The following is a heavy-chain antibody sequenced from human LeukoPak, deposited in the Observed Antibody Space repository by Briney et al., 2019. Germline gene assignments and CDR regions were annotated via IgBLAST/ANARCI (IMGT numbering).Heavy chain of an antibody. Sequence: ASVNVSCKASGGTFRSYAISWLRQAPGQGLEWMGGIIPIFVTANYAQKFLARVTITEDDSTSTANMELSRLRSEDTAVYYCARVQYQLLQGLDYWGQGTLVTVSS. CDR1: GGTFRSYA. CDR3: ARVQYQLLQGLDY. CDR2: IIPIFVTA. J-gene: IGHJ4*02. D-gene: IGHD2-2*01. V-gene: IGHV1-69*13.